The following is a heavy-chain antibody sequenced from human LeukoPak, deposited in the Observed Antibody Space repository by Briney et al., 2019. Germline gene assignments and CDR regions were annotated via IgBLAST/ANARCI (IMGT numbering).Heavy chain of an antibody. CDR2: IYHSGST. D-gene: IGHD3-10*01. V-gene: IGHV4-38-2*01. CDR3: ARSDGYGLVGI. Sequence: PSETLSLTCAVYGYSISSGYYWGWIRQPPGKGLEWIGSIYHSGSTYYNPSLKSRVTISVDTSKNQFSLKLSSVTAADTAVYYCARSDGYGLVGIWGQGTMVTVSS. CDR1: GYSISSGYY. J-gene: IGHJ3*02.